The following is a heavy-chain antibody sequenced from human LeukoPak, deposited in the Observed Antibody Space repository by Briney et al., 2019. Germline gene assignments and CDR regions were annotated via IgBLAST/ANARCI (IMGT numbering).Heavy chain of an antibody. CDR2: IKQDGSEK. V-gene: IGHV3-7*01. CDR3: ARDPLAIVGATGY. D-gene: IGHD1-26*01. Sequence: GGSLRLSCAASGFTFSSYWMSWVRQAPGKGLEGVANIKQDGSEKYYVDSVKGRFAISRDNAKNSLYLQMNSLRAEDAAVYYCARDPLAIVGATGYWGQGTLVTVSS. CDR1: GFTFSSYW. J-gene: IGHJ4*02.